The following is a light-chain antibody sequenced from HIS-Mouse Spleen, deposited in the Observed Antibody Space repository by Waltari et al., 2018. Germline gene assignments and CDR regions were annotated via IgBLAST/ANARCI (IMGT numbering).Light chain of an antibody. CDR3: YSTDSSGNHRV. J-gene: IGLJ2*01. CDR1: ALPKQY. Sequence: SYELTQPPSVSVSPGQTARSTCSGDALPKQYAYWSQQKSGQAPVLVTYEDSKRPSGIPERFSGSSSGTMATLTISGAQVEDEADYYCYSTDSSGNHRVFGGGTKLTVL. V-gene: IGLV3-10*01. CDR2: EDS.